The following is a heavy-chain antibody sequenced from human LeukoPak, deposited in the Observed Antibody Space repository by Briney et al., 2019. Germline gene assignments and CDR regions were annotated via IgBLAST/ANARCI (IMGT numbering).Heavy chain of an antibody. CDR1: GGTFSSYA. V-gene: IGHV1-69*05. D-gene: IGHD2-2*01. CDR2: ILPIFGTA. CDR3: ARGLYCSSTSCYELDP. Sequence: ASVKVSCKASGGTFSSYAISWVRQAPAQALEWMGGILPIFGTANYAQKFQGRVPITTDESTSTAYMELSRLRSEDTAVYYCARGLYCSSTSCYELDPWAQGTLVTVSS. J-gene: IGHJ5*02.